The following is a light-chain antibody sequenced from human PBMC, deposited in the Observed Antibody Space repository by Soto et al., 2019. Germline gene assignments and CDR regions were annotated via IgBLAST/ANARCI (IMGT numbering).Light chain of an antibody. CDR1: SSDVGGYNY. Sequence: QSALTQPRSVSGSPGQSVTISCTGTSSDVGGYNYVSWYQQHPGKAPKLMIYYVTKRPSGVPDRFSGSKSGKTASLTISGLQAEDEADYYCCSYAGTFYVFGTGTKVTVL. CDR2: YVT. CDR3: CSYAGTFYV. J-gene: IGLJ1*01. V-gene: IGLV2-11*01.